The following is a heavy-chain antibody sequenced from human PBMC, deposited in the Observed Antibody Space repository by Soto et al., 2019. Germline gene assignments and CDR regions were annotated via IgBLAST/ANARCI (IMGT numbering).Heavy chain of an antibody. CDR2: INAGNGNT. J-gene: IGHJ3*02. V-gene: IGHV1-3*01. D-gene: IGHD3-10*01. CDR3: ASTSFTRFGEKRTPRNDAFDI. CDR1: GYTFTSYA. Sequence: ASVKVSCKASGYTFTSYAMHWVRQAPGQRLEWMGWINAGNGNTKYSQKFQGRVTITRDTSASTAYMELSSLRSEDTAVYYCASTSFTRFGEKRTPRNDAFDIWGQGTMVTVSS.